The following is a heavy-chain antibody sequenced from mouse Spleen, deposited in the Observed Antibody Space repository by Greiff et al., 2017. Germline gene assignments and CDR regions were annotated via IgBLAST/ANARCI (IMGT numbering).Heavy chain of an antibody. D-gene: IGHD2-1*01. CDR1: GYTFTSYG. V-gene: IGHV1-81*01. Sequence: QVQLQQSGAELARPGASVKLSCKASGYTFTSYGISWVKQRTGQGLEWIGEIYPRSGNTYYNEKFKGKATLTADKSSSTAYMELRSLTSEDSAVYFCARGGKGVWFAYWGQGTLVTVSA. CDR2: IYPRSGNT. J-gene: IGHJ3*01. CDR3: ARGGKGVWFAY.